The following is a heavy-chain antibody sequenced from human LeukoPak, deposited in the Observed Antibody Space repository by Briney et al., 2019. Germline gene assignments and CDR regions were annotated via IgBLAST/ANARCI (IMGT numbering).Heavy chain of an antibody. Sequence: TSETLSLTCTVSGGSISNYYWSWIRQPPGKGLEWIGYIYYSGSTNYNPSLKSRVTISVDTSKNQFSLKLSSVTAADTAVYYCARVPHYYDSSGYFSWGQGTLVTVSS. J-gene: IGHJ4*02. CDR3: ARVPHYYDSSGYFS. CDR1: GGSISNYY. V-gene: IGHV4-59*12. CDR2: IYYSGST. D-gene: IGHD3-22*01.